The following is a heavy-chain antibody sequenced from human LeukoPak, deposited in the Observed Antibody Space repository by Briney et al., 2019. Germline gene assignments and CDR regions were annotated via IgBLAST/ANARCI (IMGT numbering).Heavy chain of an antibody. Sequence: SETLSLTCTVSGGSISSSNYYWGWISQPPGKGLEWIGSIYYSGSTYYNPSLKSRVTISVDTSKNQFSLKLSSVTAADTAVYYCASVRDSSGYYYRGAFDIWGQGTMVTVSS. CDR2: IYYSGST. CDR1: GGSISSSNYY. J-gene: IGHJ3*02. CDR3: ASVRDSSGYYYRGAFDI. D-gene: IGHD3-22*01. V-gene: IGHV4-39*01.